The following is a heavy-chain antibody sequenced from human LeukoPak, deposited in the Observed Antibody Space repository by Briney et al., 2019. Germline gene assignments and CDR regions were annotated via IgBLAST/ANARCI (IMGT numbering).Heavy chain of an antibody. CDR3: ARGRGYSLIDY. J-gene: IGHJ4*02. D-gene: IGHD6-13*01. CDR2: ISSSSTI. Sequence: GGSLRLSCAASGFTFSSYSMNWVRQAPGKGLEWVSYISSSSTIYYADSVKGRFTISRDNAKNSLYLQMNSLRAEDTAVYYCARGRGYSLIDYWGQGTLVTVSS. CDR1: GFTFSSYS. V-gene: IGHV3-48*01.